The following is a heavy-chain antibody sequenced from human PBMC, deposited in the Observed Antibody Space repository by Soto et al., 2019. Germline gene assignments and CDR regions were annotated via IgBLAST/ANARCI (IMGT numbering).Heavy chain of an antibody. CDR1: GFTFEDHA. J-gene: IGHJ5*02. D-gene: IGHD3-22*01. V-gene: IGHV3-9*01. Sequence: EVQLVESGGGLVQPGRSLRLSCAAIGFTFEDHAMHWIRQVPGKGLEWVAGINWNSGITGYADSVKGRFTISRDNANNSLHLEMNSLTTEDTGFYYCAKGRGALTVVSNWFDPWGQGTLVTVSS. CDR3: AKGRGALTVVSNWFDP. CDR2: INWNSGIT.